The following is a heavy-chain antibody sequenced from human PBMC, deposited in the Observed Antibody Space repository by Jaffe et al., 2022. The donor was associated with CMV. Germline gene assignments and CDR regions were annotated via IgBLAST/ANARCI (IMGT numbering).Heavy chain of an antibody. CDR3: ARDQRERNYYSGLDV. CDR1: GFTFDDYA. D-gene: IGHD3-10*01. V-gene: IGHV3-9*01. Sequence: EVQLVESGGGLVQPGRSLRLSCTASGFTFDDYAMHWVRQAPGKGLEWVSGLSWNSVTLGYADSVTGRFTISRDNAKKSLYLQMNSLRAEDTALYFCARDQRERNYYSGLDVWGQGTTVTVSS. J-gene: IGHJ6*02. CDR2: LSWNSVTL.